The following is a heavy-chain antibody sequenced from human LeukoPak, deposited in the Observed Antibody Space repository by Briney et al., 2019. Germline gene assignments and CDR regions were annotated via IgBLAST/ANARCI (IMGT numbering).Heavy chain of an antibody. D-gene: IGHD4-23*01. Sequence: PSETLSLTCAVYGGSFSGYYWSWIRQPPGKGLEWIGEINHSGSTNYNPSLKSRVTISVDTSKNQFSLKLSSVTAADTAVYYCARGGGNHNHFDYWGQGTLVTVSS. CDR3: ARGGGNHNHFDY. CDR1: GGSFSGYY. V-gene: IGHV4-34*01. CDR2: INHSGST. J-gene: IGHJ4*02.